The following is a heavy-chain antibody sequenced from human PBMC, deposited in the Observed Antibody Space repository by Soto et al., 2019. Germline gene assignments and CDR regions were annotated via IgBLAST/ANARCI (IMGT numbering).Heavy chain of an antibody. CDR3: TSSSWTGTGGPNDY. CDR2: IIPIFGTA. Sequence: VQLLESGGGLVQPGGSLRLSCAASGFTFSSYAISWVRQAPGQGLEWMGGIIPIFGTANYAQKFQGRVTITADESTSTAYMELSSLRSEDTAVYYCTSSSWTGTGGPNDYWGQGTLVTVSS. CDR1: GFTFSSYA. D-gene: IGHD6-13*01. V-gene: IGHV1-69*01. J-gene: IGHJ4*02.